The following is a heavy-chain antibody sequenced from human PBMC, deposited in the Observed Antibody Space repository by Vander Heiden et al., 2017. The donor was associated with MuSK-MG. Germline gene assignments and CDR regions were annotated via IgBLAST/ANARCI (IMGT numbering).Heavy chain of an antibody. CDR3: ASRGDYSSGWYGGEVYFDY. CDR1: GGTFSSYA. CDR2: IIPIFGTA. J-gene: IGHJ4*02. V-gene: IGHV1-69*01. Sequence: QVQLVQSGAEVKKPGSSVKVSCKASGGTFSSYAISWVRQAPGQGLEWMGGIIPIFGTANYAQKFQGRVTITADESTSTAYMELSSLRSEDTAVYYCASRGDYSSGWYGGEVYFDYWGQGTLVTVSS. D-gene: IGHD6-19*01.